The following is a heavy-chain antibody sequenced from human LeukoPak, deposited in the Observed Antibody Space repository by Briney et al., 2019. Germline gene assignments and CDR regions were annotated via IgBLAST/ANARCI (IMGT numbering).Heavy chain of an antibody. V-gene: IGHV4-59*01. D-gene: IGHD4-17*01. J-gene: IGHJ5*02. Sequence: PSETLSLTCTVSGGSISSYYWSWIRQPPGKGLEWIGYIYYSGSTNYNPSLKSRVTISVDTSKNQFSLKLSSVTAADTAVYYCARDRGYDYGDYGWFAPWGQGTLVTVSS. CDR3: ARDRGYDYGDYGWFAP. CDR2: IYYSGST. CDR1: GGSISSYY.